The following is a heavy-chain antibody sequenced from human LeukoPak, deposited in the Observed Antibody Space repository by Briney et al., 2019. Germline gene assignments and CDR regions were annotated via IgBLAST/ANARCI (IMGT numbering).Heavy chain of an antibody. J-gene: IGHJ2*01. CDR1: GFTFGDYA. CDR3: AREIVGASTRYLDL. Sequence: GGSLRLSCTASGFTFGDYAMSWFRQAPGRGLEWVSYISSSGRTRYYADSVKGRFTISRDNAKNSMYLQMNSLRAEETAVYYCAREIVGASTRYLDLWGRGTLVTVSS. CDR2: ISSSGRTR. D-gene: IGHD1-26*01. V-gene: IGHV3-48*03.